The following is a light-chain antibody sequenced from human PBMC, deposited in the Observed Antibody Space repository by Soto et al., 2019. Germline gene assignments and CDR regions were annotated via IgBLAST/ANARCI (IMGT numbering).Light chain of an antibody. V-gene: IGKV3-20*01. CDR2: AAS. CDR1: QSLSINY. J-gene: IGKJ4*01. CDR3: QQYDRSPIT. Sequence: EIVLTQSPGTLSLSPGERATLSCRASQSLSINYLAWYQQKSGQAPRLLIYAASSRAAGIPDRFSGSGSGTDFTLTISVLEPEDFAVYYCQQYDRSPITFGGGTKVDIK.